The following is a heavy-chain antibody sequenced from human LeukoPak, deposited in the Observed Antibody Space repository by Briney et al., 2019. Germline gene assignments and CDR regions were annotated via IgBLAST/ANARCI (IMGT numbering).Heavy chain of an antibody. CDR2: ISWNSGSI. Sequence: GGSLRLSCAASGFTFDDYAMHWVRQAPGKGLEWASGISWNSGSIGYADSVKGRFTISRDNAKNSLYLQMNSLRAEDMALYYCAKDRGYSYGLLDYWGQGTLVTVSS. CDR3: AKDRGYSYGLLDY. CDR1: GFTFDDYA. J-gene: IGHJ4*02. V-gene: IGHV3-9*03. D-gene: IGHD5-18*01.